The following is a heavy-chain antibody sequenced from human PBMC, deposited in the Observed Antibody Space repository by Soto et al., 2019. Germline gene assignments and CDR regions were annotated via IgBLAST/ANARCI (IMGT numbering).Heavy chain of an antibody. D-gene: IGHD2-15*01. CDR1: GFTFSTYA. J-gene: IGHJ4*02. Sequence: GGSLRLSCAASGFTFSTYAMSWFRQAPGKGLEWVSDISGGGGSTYYADSVKGRFTISRDNSRNTLYLQMNSLRAEDTAVYYCAKGRKNNVAASDYWGQGTLVTVSS. V-gene: IGHV3-23*01. CDR2: ISGGGGST. CDR3: AKGRKNNVAASDY.